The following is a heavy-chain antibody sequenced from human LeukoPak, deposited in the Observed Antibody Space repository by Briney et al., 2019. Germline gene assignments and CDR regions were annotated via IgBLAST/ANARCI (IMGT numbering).Heavy chain of an antibody. Sequence: GGSLRLSCAASGFTFSSYWMSWVRQAPGKGLEWVANIKKDGSEKYYVDSVKGRFTISRDNAKTSLYLQMNSLRAEDTAVYYCARVGWEKVVVITEPYYYYMDVWGKGTTVTISS. J-gene: IGHJ6*03. CDR2: IKKDGSEK. CDR3: ARVGWEKVVVITEPYYYYMDV. V-gene: IGHV3-7*01. CDR1: GFTFSSYW. D-gene: IGHD3-22*01.